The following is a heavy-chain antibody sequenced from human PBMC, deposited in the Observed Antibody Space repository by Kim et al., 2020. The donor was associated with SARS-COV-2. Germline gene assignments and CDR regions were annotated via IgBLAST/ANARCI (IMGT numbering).Heavy chain of an antibody. Sequence: SETLSLTCTVSGGSISSYYWSWIRQPPGKGLEWIGYIYYSGSTNYNPSLQSRVTISVDKSKNQFSLKQISVTAADTAVYYCARVGVDQHYYYYYMDVWG. V-gene: IGHV4-59*01. CDR3: ARVGVDQHYYYYYMDV. D-gene: IGHD2-8*01. CDR1: GGSISSYY. J-gene: IGHJ6*03. CDR2: IYYSGST.